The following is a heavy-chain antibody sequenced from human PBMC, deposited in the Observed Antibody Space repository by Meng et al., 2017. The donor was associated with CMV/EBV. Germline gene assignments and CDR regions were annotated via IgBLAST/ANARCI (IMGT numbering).Heavy chain of an antibody. D-gene: IGHD2-2*01. Sequence: GESLKISCAASGFTFSSYSMNWVRQAPGKGLEWVSYISSSSSTIYYADSVKGRFTISRDNAKNSLYLQMNSLRAEDTAVYYCARDLDAGVVVVPAAIFPYYCYGMDVWGQGTTVTVSS. J-gene: IGHJ6*02. CDR2: ISSSSSTI. V-gene: IGHV3-48*04. CDR3: ARDLDAGVVVVPAAIFPYYCYGMDV. CDR1: GFTFSSYS.